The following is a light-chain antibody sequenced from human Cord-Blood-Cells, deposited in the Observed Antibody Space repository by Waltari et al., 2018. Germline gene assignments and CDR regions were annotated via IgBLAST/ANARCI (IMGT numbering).Light chain of an antibody. CDR1: SSDVGGYNY. V-gene: IGLV2-14*01. CDR2: EVS. J-gene: IGLJ1*01. CDR3: SSYTSSSTPYYV. Sequence: QSALTQPASVSGSPGQSITISCPGTSSDVGGYNYVSWHQQHPGKAPKLMIYEVSNRPSGVSNRFSGSKSGNTASLTISGLQAEDEADYYCSSYTSSSTPYYVFGTGTKVTVL.